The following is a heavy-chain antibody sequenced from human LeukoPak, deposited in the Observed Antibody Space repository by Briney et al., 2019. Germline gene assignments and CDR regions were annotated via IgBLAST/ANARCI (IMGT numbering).Heavy chain of an antibody. CDR2: VYYSGST. D-gene: IGHD2-15*01. CDR1: GVSISSYY. J-gene: IGHJ3*02. CDR3: ARNGGPNGFDI. Sequence: KASETLSLTCTVSGVSISSYYWSWIRQPPGKGLEWIGYVYYSGSTNYNPSLKSRVTMSVDTSKNQFSLNLSSVTAADTAMYYCARNGGPNGFDIWGQGTMVTVSS. V-gene: IGHV4-59*01.